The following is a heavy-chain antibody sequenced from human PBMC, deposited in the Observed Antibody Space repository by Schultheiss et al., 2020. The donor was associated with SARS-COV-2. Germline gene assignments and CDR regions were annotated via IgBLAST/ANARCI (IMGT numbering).Heavy chain of an antibody. V-gene: IGHV1-46*01. J-gene: IGHJ4*02. CDR1: GYTFTSYY. CDR3: AADFAGRGY. Sequence: ASVKVSCKASGYTFTSYYMHWVRQAPGQGLEWMGIINPSGGSTSYAQKFQGRVTITRDSSASTAYMELSSLRSEDTAVYYCAADFAGRGYWGQGTLVTVSS. CDR2: INPSGGST. D-gene: IGHD3-10*01.